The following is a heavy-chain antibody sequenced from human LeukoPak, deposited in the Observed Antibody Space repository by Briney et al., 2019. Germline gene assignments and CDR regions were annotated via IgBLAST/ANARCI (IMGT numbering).Heavy chain of an antibody. J-gene: IGHJ4*02. CDR1: GFTVSSNY. D-gene: IGHD2-15*01. CDR3: ANSGLNRFEY. CDR2: IYSGGST. Sequence: GGSLRLSCAAPGFTVSSNYMSWVRQAPGKGLEWVSVIYSGGSTYYADSVKGRFSISRDNSKNTLYLQVNSLRADDTAVYYCANSGLNRFEYWGQGALVTVSS. V-gene: IGHV3-53*01.